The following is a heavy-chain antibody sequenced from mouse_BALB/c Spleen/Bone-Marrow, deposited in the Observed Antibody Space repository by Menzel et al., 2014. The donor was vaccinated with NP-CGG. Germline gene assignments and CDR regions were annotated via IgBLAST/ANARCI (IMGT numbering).Heavy chain of an antibody. CDR3: ARDYYGSSYDY. D-gene: IGHD1-1*01. J-gene: IGHJ2*01. CDR1: GYAFSSSW. V-gene: IGHV1-82*01. Sequence: QVQLQQSGPELVKPGASVKISCKASGYAFSSSWMNWVKQRPGQGLEWIGRIYPGDGDTNYNGKFKGKATLTADKSSSTPYMQLSSLTSVDSAVYFCARDYYGSSYDYWGQGTTLTVSS. CDR2: IYPGDGDT.